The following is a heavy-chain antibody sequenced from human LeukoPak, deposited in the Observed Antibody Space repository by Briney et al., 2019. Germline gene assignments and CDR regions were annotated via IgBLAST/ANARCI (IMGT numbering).Heavy chain of an antibody. V-gene: IGHV4-59*01. CDR3: ARSSGSTMFIDY. D-gene: IGHD3-10*02. Sequence: SETLSLTCTVSGGSISSYYWSWIRQPPGKGLEWLGYIYYSGNTEYKPSLKSRVAMSVDTSKNQFSLRLSSVTAADTAVYYCARSSGSTMFIDYWGQGTLVTVSS. J-gene: IGHJ4*02. CDR1: GGSISSYY. CDR2: IYYSGNT.